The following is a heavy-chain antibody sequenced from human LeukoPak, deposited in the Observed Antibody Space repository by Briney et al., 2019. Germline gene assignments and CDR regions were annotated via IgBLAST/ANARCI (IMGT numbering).Heavy chain of an antibody. Sequence: GGSLRLSRAASGFSFNNYAMSWVRQAPGKGLEWVSAISTTGGSTYYADSVKGRFTISRDNSKNTLSLQMDSLRVEDTAVYYCAKDWTTVVTPKGYYFDSWGKGTLVTVSS. CDR2: ISTTGGST. J-gene: IGHJ4*02. D-gene: IGHD4-23*01. CDR3: AKDWTTVVTPKGYYFDS. CDR1: GFSFNNYA. V-gene: IGHV3-23*01.